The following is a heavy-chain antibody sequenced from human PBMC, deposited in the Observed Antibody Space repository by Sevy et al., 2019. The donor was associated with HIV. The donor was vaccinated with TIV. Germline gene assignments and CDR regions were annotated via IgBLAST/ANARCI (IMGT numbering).Heavy chain of an antibody. CDR2: IKQDGSEK. CDR3: ARVYGSGSYLYYFDY. D-gene: IGHD3-10*01. J-gene: IGHJ4*02. CDR1: GFTFSSYW. Sequence: GGSLRLSCAASGFTFSSYWMSWVRQAPGKGLEWVANIKQDGSEKYYVDSVKGRFTISRDNAKNSLYRQMNSLRAEDTAVYYCARVYGSGSYLYYFDYWGQGTLVTVSS. V-gene: IGHV3-7*03.